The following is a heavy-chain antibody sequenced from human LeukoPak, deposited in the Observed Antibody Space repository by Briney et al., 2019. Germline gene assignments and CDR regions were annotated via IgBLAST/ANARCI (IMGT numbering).Heavy chain of an antibody. D-gene: IGHD5-24*01. CDR3: AKEGRSLQTY. J-gene: IGHJ4*02. Sequence: GGSLRLSCAASGFMFSSNWMSWVRLAPGKGLEWVANIKEDGTETYYVDSVKGRFTISRDNAKSSLYLQMNSLRVEDTAIYYCAKEGRSLQTYWGQGTLVTVSS. CDR1: GFMFSSNW. CDR2: IKEDGTET. V-gene: IGHV3-7*03.